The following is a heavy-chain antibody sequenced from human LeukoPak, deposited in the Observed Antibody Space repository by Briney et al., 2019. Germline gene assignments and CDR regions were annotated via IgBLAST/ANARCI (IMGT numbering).Heavy chain of an antibody. Sequence: GGSLRLSCAASGFTVSSNYMSWVRQAPGKGLEWVSVIYSGGSTYYADSVKGRFTISRDNSKNTLYLQMNRLRAEDTAVYYCARVYHLGIGYFDYWGQGTLVTVSS. CDR3: ARVYHLGIGYFDY. J-gene: IGHJ4*02. CDR1: GFTVSSNY. CDR2: IYSGGST. V-gene: IGHV3-53*01. D-gene: IGHD2-2*02.